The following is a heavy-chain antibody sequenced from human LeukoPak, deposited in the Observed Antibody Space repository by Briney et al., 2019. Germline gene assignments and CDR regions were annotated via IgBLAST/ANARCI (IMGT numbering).Heavy chain of an antibody. V-gene: IGHV4-59*08. J-gene: IGHJ4*02. CDR3: ARGGNSLLHYFDY. CDR2: IYYSGGT. CDR1: GGSISTYY. Sequence: SETLSLTCAVSGGSISTYYWSWIRQPPGKGLEWIGYIYYSGGTNYNPSLKSRVTISLDTSKNQFSLKLSSVTAADTAVYYCARGGNSLLHYFDYWGQGTLVTVSS. D-gene: IGHD4-23*01.